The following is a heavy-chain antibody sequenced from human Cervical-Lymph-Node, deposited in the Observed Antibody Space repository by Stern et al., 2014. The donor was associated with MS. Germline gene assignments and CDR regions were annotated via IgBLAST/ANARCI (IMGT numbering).Heavy chain of an antibody. V-gene: IGHV3-9*01. CDR2: ITWNSVSV. D-gene: IGHD3-3*01. CDR3: AKGSGGSGYYPVALDY. J-gene: IGHJ4*02. Sequence: EVQLVDSGGGLVPPGRSLRLFCAASGFTFDDYAMHWVRQAPGKGLECVSGITWNSVSVGYADSVKGRFTISRDNAKNSLYLQMNSLRGDDTALYYCAKGSGGSGYYPVALDYWGQGTLVTVSS. CDR1: GFTFDDYA.